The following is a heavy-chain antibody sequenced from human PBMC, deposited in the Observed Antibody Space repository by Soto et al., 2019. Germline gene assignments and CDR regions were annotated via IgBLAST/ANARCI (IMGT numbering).Heavy chain of an antibody. CDR3: ARSTVTSG. CDR1: GFSFSSFE. J-gene: IGHJ4*02. CDR2: ISDSGSTM. Sequence: GSLRLSCATPGFSFSSFEMIWVRQAPGKGLEWISYISDSGSTMYYADSVKGRFTISRDNAKNSLYLQMSSLRVEDTALYYCARSTVTSGWGQGTQVTVSS. V-gene: IGHV3-48*03. D-gene: IGHD4-17*01.